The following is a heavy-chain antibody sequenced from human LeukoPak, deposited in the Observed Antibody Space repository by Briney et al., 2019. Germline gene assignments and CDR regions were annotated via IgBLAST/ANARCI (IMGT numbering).Heavy chain of an antibody. D-gene: IGHD6-19*01. CDR1: GYGFTSYW. CDR3: ARLGVGSSGWYGLDY. J-gene: IGHJ4*02. CDR2: IYPGDSDT. Sequence: GESLKISCKGSGYGFTSYWIGWVRQMPGKGLEWMGIIYPGDSDTRYSPSFQGQVTISADKSISTAYLQWSSLKASDTAMYYCARLGVGSSGWYGLDYWGQGTLVTVSS. V-gene: IGHV5-51*01.